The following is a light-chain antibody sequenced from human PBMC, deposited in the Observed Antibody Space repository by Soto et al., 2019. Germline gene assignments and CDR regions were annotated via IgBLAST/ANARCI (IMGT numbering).Light chain of an antibody. J-gene: IGKJ1*01. CDR2: EAS. CDR3: QQYYNWPRT. Sequence: EIVLKQSPPTLSLSPGERATLSYMASQSVSSYLAWYQQKPGQAPRLLIYEASNRATGIPARFSGSGSGTDFTLTISSLQPEDFAVYYCQQYYNWPRTFGQGTKVDIK. CDR1: QSVSSY. V-gene: IGKV3-11*01.